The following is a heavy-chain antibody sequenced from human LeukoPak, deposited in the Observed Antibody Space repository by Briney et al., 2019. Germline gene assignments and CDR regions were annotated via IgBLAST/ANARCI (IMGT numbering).Heavy chain of an antibody. CDR2: IIPIFGTA. CDR1: GGTFSSYA. D-gene: IGHD2-2*01. J-gene: IGHJ5*02. Sequence: ASVKVSCKASGGTFSSYAISWVRQAPGQGLEWMGGIIPIFGTANYAQKFQGRVTITADESTSTAYMELSSLRSEDTAVYYCARDRYCSSTSCYVGWFDPWGQGTLVTVSS. V-gene: IGHV1-69*13. CDR3: ARDRYCSSTSCYVGWFDP.